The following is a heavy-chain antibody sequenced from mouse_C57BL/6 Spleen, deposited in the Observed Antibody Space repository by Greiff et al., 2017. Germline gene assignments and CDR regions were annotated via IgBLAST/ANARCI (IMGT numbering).Heavy chain of an antibody. CDR2: ISYDGSN. Sequence: EVKLQESGPGLVKPSQSLSLTCSVTGYSITSGYYWNWIRQFPGNKLEWMGYISYDGSNNYNPSLKNRISITRDTSKNQFFLKLNSVTTEDTATYYCARRGITTVVATDYWGQGTTLTVSS. V-gene: IGHV3-6*01. CDR1: GYSITSGYY. D-gene: IGHD1-1*01. J-gene: IGHJ2*01. CDR3: ARRGITTVVATDY.